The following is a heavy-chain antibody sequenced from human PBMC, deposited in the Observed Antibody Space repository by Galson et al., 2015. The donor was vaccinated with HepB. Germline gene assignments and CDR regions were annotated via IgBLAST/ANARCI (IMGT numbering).Heavy chain of an antibody. CDR2: ISYDGSNK. D-gene: IGHD3-22*01. V-gene: IGHV3-30-3*01. Sequence: SLRLSCAASGFTFSSYAMHWVRQAPGKGLEWVAVISYDGSNKYYADSVKGRFTISRDNSKNTLYLQMNSLRAEDTAVYYCARSSTMIVVVITTLDYWGQGTLVTVSS. J-gene: IGHJ4*02. CDR1: GFTFSSYA. CDR3: ARSSTMIVVVITTLDY.